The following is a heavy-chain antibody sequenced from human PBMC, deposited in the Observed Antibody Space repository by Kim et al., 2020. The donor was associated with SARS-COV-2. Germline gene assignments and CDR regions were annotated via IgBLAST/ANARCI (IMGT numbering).Heavy chain of an antibody. V-gene: IGHV3-66*01. D-gene: IGHD6-13*01. Sequence: GGSLRLSCAASGFTVSSNYMSWVRQAPGKGLEWVSVIYSGGSTYYADSVKGRFTISRDNSKNTLYLQMNSLRAEDTAVYYCARDDSSSWYPRFDYWGQGTLVTVSS. J-gene: IGHJ4*02. CDR1: GFTVSSNY. CDR3: ARDDSSSWYPRFDY. CDR2: IYSGGST.